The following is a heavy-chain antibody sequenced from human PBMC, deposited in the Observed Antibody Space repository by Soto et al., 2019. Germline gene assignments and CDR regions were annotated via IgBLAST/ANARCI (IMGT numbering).Heavy chain of an antibody. Sequence: QVQLVQSGAEVKKPGASVKVSCKTSGFTFTSYGVHWVRQAPGQRLEWMGWINAGNGDTKYSQQFQGRVTISSDTSASVVYMEPSGLRSEDTALYYCARYTVERLFDYWGQGTLVTVSS. D-gene: IGHD4-17*01. CDR1: GFTFTSYG. CDR2: INAGNGDT. CDR3: ARYTVERLFDY. V-gene: IGHV1-3*01. J-gene: IGHJ4*02.